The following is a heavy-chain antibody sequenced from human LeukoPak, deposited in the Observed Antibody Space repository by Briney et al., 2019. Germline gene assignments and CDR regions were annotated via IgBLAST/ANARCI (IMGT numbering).Heavy chain of an antibody. CDR1: GYTFTSYD. Sequence: ASVKVSCKASGYTFTSYDINWVRQAPGQGLEWMGIINPSGGSTSYAQKFQGRVTMTRDMSTSTVYMELSSLRSEDTAVYYCARATPTVTGPPGNYWGQGTLVTVSS. V-gene: IGHV1-46*01. J-gene: IGHJ4*02. CDR2: INPSGGST. CDR3: ARATPTVTGPPGNY. D-gene: IGHD4-17*01.